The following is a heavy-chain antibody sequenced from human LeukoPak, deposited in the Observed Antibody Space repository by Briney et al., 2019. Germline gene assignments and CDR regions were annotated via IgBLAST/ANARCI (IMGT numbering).Heavy chain of an antibody. CDR1: GFTFSSYA. CDR3: AKDGIAVAGISAWY. Sequence: GGSLRLSCAASGFTFSSYAMTWVRQAPGKGLEWVSGISDSGGSTYYADSVKGRFTISRDNSKNTVYLQVNSLRAEDTAMYYCAKDGIAVAGISAWYWSQGTQVTVSS. D-gene: IGHD6-19*01. CDR2: ISDSGGST. V-gene: IGHV3-23*01. J-gene: IGHJ4*02.